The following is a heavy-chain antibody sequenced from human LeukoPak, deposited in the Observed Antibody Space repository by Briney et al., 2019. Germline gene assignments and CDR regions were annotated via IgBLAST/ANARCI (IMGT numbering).Heavy chain of an antibody. CDR2: ISSGGNTI. CDR1: GFKFSDYY. Sequence: GGSLRLSCAASGFKFSDYYMNWIRQAPGKGLEWVSYISSGGNTIYYADSVKGRFTISRDNAKNSLYLQMNSLRAEDTAVYYCAELGITMIGGVWGKGTTVTISS. D-gene: IGHD3-10*02. V-gene: IGHV3-11*04. CDR3: AELGITMIGGV. J-gene: IGHJ6*04.